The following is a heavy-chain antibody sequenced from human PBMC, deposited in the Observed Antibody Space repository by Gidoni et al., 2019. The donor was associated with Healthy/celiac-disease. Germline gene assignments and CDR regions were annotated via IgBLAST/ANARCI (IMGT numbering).Heavy chain of an antibody. CDR1: GGSISSGSYY. CDR3: ARVAYGGGLDY. J-gene: IGHJ4*02. CDR2: IYTSGIT. V-gene: IGHV4-61*02. Sequence: QVQLQESGPGLVKPSQILPLTCTVPGGSISSGSYYWCWIRQPAGKGLEWIGRIYTSGITNYNPSLKSRVTISVDTSKNQFSLKLSSVTAADTAVYYCARVAYGGGLDYWGQGTLVTVSS. D-gene: IGHD4-17*01.